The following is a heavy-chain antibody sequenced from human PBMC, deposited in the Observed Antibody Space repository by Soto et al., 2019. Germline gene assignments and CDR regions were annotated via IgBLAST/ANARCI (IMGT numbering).Heavy chain of an antibody. V-gene: IGHV3-49*03. J-gene: IGHJ6*02. CDR2: IRSKAYGGTT. CDR3: TRALVPAALGGPYYYYYGMDV. Sequence: GGSLRLCCTAAGFNFGDYAMSWFRQAPGKGLEWVGSIRSKAYGGTTEYAASVKGRFTISRDDSKSIAYLQMNSLKTEDTAVYYCTRALVPAALGGPYYYYYGMDVWGQGTTVT. D-gene: IGHD2-2*01. CDR1: GFNFGDYA.